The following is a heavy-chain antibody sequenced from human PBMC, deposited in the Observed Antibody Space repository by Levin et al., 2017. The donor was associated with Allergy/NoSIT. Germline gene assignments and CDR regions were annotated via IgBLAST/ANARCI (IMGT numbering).Heavy chain of an antibody. Sequence: QTLSLTCPFSGFSLSTSGMYVSWIRQPPGKALEWLARIDWDDDKYYSTSLKTRLTISKDTSKNQVVLTMTNMDPVDTATYYCARIRRYSSGWYSDYWGQGTLVTVSS. D-gene: IGHD6-19*01. CDR2: IDWDDDK. J-gene: IGHJ4*02. V-gene: IGHV2-70*11. CDR3: ARIRRYSSGWYSDY. CDR1: GFSLSTSGMY.